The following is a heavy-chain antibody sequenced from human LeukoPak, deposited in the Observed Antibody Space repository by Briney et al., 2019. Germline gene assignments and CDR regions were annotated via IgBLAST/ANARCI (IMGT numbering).Heavy chain of an antibody. D-gene: IGHD6-19*01. CDR1: GYXFTGHY. Sequence: ASVKVSCKASGYXFTGHYIHWVRQAPGQGLEWMGWIDPNSGSTNYAQKFQGRVTMTRDTSISTGYMELSRLTSDDTAVYYCARWRGYSSGWSGPFDDWGQGTLVTVSS. J-gene: IGHJ4*02. CDR2: IDPNSGST. V-gene: IGHV1-2*02. CDR3: ARWRGYSSGWSGPFDD.